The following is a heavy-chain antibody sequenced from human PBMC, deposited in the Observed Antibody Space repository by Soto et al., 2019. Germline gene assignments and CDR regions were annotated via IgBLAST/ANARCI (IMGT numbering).Heavy chain of an antibody. CDR3: GRDGVGATPLGWFDP. CDR1: GYTFIGYY. Sequence: ASVKVSCKASGYTFIGYYIHWVRQAPGQGLEWMGRINPRSGDTTYAQKFQGRLTVTRDTSISTAYMELSSLRSDDTAVYYCGRDGVGATPLGWFDPWGQGSLVTVSS. V-gene: IGHV1-2*06. J-gene: IGHJ5*02. CDR2: INPRSGDT. D-gene: IGHD1-26*01.